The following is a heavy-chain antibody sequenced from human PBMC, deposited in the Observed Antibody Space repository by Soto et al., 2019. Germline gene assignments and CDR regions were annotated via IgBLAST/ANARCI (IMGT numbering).Heavy chain of an antibody. CDR2: IFLYDEK. J-gene: IGHJ5*02. CDR3: ARIRSAPEYYDFWSGTRLWFDP. V-gene: IGHV2-26*01. D-gene: IGHD3-3*01. Sequence: GSGSTPVNPPETPPLARTVSGFSLNNARKGVSRIRPPPRKALGWVAHIFLYDEKSYRTSLKSRLTISKDTSESQVVLTMTNMDPVDTATYYCARIRSAPEYYDFWSGTRLWFDPWGQGTLVTVSS. CDR1: GFSLNNARKG.